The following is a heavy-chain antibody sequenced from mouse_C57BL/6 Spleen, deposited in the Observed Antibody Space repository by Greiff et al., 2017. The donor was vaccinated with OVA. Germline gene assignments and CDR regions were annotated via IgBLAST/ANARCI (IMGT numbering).Heavy chain of an antibody. CDR2: ISSGSSTI. V-gene: IGHV5-17*01. J-gene: IGHJ3*01. CDR1: GFTFSDYG. CDR3: AGKYGSSLWFAY. D-gene: IGHD1-1*01. Sequence: EVKLMESGGGLVKPGGSLKLSCAASGFTFSDYGMHWVRQAPEKGLEWVAYISSGSSTIYYADTVKGRFTISRDNAKNTLFLQMTSLRSEDTAMYYCAGKYGSSLWFAYWGQGTLVTVSA.